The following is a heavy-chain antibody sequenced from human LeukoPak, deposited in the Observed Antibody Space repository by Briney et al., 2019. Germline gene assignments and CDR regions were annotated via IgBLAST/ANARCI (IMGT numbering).Heavy chain of an antibody. J-gene: IGHJ6*02. Sequence: ASVTVSFTASGYTFTSYGISWVRQAPGQGLEWMGWISAYNGNTNYAQKLQGRVTMTTDTSTSTAYMELRSLRSDDTAVYYCARDRLYYYGMDVWGQGTTVTVSS. CDR2: ISAYNGNT. V-gene: IGHV1-18*01. CDR3: ARDRLYYYGMDV. CDR1: GYTFTSYG.